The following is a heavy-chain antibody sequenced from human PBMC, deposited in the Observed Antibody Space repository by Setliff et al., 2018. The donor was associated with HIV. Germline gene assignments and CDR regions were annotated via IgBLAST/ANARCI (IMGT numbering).Heavy chain of an antibody. CDR3: ARGKHDFSNYGSSDYFYYMDV. V-gene: IGHV4-39*07. CDR2: MYYSGST. Sequence: SETLSLTCTVSGGSISSSSYYWGWIRQPPGKGLEWIGSMYYSGSTDYNPSLKSRVTISVDTSKKQFSLKVISVTAADTAIYYCARGKHDFSNYGSSDYFYYMDVWGKGTTVTVSS. CDR1: GGSISSSSYY. J-gene: IGHJ6*03. D-gene: IGHD4-4*01.